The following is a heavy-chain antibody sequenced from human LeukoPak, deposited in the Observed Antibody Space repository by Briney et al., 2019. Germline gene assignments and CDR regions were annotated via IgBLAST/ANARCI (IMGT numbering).Heavy chain of an antibody. V-gene: IGHV1-2*02. CDR1: GYTFTGYY. D-gene: IGHD6-19*01. CDR3: ARAGSSGRWDFDY. J-gene: IGHJ4*02. CDR2: INPNSGGT. Sequence: ASVKVSCKASGYTFTGYYMHWVRQAPGQGLEWMGWINPNSGGTNYAQKFQGRVTMTRDTSLSTAYMELSRLRSDDTAVYYCARAGSSGRWDFDYWGQGTLVTVSS.